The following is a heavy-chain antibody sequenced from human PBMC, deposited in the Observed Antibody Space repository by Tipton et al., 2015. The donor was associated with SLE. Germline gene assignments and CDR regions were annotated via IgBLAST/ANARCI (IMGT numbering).Heavy chain of an antibody. Sequence: PGLVKPSETLSLTCTVSGGSISSYYWSWIRQPPGKGLEWIGYIYDSENTNYNPSLRSRVTMSLDTSKNQFSLKLSSVTAADTAVYYCASVAYYDFWSGSHPDWFDPWGQGTLVTVSS. J-gene: IGHJ5*02. D-gene: IGHD3-3*01. V-gene: IGHV4-59*12. CDR2: IYDSENT. CDR1: GGSISSYY. CDR3: ASVAYYDFWSGSHPDWFDP.